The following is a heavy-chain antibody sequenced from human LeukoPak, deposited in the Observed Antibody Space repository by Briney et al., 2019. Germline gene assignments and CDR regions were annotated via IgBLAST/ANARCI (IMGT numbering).Heavy chain of an antibody. Sequence: SETLSLTCTVSGGPISHYYWSWIRQSPGKGLEWIGYIYYSGTTNYNPSLKSRVTISVDTSRNQFSLQLRSVTAADTAVYYCAREDPQTTVPEGMDVWGQGTTVIVSS. V-gene: IGHV4-59*01. CDR2: IYYSGTT. D-gene: IGHD4-17*01. CDR3: AREDPQTTVPEGMDV. CDR1: GGPISHYY. J-gene: IGHJ6*02.